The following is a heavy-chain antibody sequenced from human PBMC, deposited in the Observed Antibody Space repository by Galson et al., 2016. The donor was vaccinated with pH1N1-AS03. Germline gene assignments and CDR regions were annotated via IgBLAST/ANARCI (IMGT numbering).Heavy chain of an antibody. J-gene: IGHJ4*02. CDR1: GYSFINYA. V-gene: IGHV1-3*01. CDR3: ARESPVAGNFDF. Sequence: SVKVSCKASGYSFINYAIHWVRQAPGQRLEWTGWLNSTSGNTEYSQKFQGRVTITRDTSASTASMELSSLRSEDTAVYYCARESPVAGNFDFWGQGTLVSVSS. CDR2: LNSTSGNT. D-gene: IGHD6-19*01.